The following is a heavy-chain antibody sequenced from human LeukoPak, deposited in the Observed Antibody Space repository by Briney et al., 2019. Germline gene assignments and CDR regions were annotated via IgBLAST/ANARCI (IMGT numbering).Heavy chain of an antibody. D-gene: IGHD2-15*01. CDR2: ISSSSSTI. J-gene: IGHJ4*02. V-gene: IGHV3-48*01. CDR1: GFTFSSYS. Sequence: GGSLRLSCAASGFTFSSYSMNWVRQAPGKVLGWVSYISSSSSTIYYAAYVKGRFTISRDNAKNSLYLQMNSLRAEDTAVYYCAREASGHFDYWGQGTLVTVSS. CDR3: AREASGHFDY.